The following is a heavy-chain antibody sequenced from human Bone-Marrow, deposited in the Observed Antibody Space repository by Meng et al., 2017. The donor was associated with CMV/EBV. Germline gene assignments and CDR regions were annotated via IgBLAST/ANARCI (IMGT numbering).Heavy chain of an antibody. Sequence: GSLRLSCTVSGGSISSSSYYWGWIRQPPGKGLEWIGSIYYSGSTYYNPSLKSRVTISVDTSKNQFSLKLSSVTAADTAVYYCARDVLWFGELLDYWGQGTPVTVSS. D-gene: IGHD3-10*01. CDR2: IYYSGST. CDR3: ARDVLWFGELLDY. V-gene: IGHV4-39*07. CDR1: GGSISSSSYY. J-gene: IGHJ4*02.